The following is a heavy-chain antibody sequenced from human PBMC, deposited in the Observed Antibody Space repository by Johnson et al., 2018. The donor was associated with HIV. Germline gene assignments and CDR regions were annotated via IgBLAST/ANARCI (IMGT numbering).Heavy chain of an antibody. V-gene: IGHV3-30*04. CDR2: IWYDGSSK. CDR1: GFTFSSYA. J-gene: IGHJ3*02. Sequence: QMLLVESGGGVVQPGRSLRLSCAASGFTFSSYAMHWVRQAPGKGLEWVAVIWYDGSSKYSADPVKGRFTISRANSKTTLYLHMNSLRPEDTAMYYCAKVRRGSSWYIAFDIWGQGTMVTVSS. D-gene: IGHD6-13*01. CDR3: AKVRRGSSWYIAFDI.